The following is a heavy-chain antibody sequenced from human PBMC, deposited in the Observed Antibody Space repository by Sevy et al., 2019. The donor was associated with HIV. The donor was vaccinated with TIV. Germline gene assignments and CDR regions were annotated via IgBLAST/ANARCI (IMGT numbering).Heavy chain of an antibody. CDR1: GYTFSDSGYY. Sequence: ASVKVSCKASGYTFSDSGYYVHWVRQAPGQGLEWMGWINPKSGATNYAQKFQGRVTMTRDTSVRTANMVLNRLTSDDTAVYYRARTTYDFWTGPVDYDYGMDVWGQGTTVTVSS. J-gene: IGHJ6*02. CDR3: ARTTYDFWTGPVDYDYGMDV. V-gene: IGHV1-2*02. CDR2: INPKSGAT. D-gene: IGHD3-3*01.